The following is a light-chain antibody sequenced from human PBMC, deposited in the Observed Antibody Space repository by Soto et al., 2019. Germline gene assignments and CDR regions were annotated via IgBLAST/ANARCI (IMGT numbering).Light chain of an antibody. V-gene: IGKV3-20*01. Sequence: EIVLTQSPGTLSLSPGERATLSCRASQSVSSNYLVWYQQKPGQAPRLLIYGASSRATGIPDRFSGGGSGTDFTLTISRLEPEDFAVYYCQQYGSSPPRTFGQGTKLEIK. J-gene: IGKJ2*01. CDR1: QSVSSNY. CDR3: QQYGSSPPRT. CDR2: GAS.